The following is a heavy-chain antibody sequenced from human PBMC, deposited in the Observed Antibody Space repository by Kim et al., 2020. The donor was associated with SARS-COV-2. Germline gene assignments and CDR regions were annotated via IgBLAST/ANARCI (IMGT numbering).Heavy chain of an antibody. Sequence: ASVKVSCKASGYTFTSYAMHWVRQAPGQRLEWMGWINAGNGNTKYSQKFQGRVTITRDTSASTAYMELSSLRSEDTAVYYCARDKDIVLMVYAPPPYYYGMDVWGQGTTVTVSS. J-gene: IGHJ6*02. V-gene: IGHV1-3*01. CDR2: INAGNGNT. CDR1: GYTFTSYA. CDR3: ARDKDIVLMVYAPPPYYYGMDV. D-gene: IGHD2-8*01.